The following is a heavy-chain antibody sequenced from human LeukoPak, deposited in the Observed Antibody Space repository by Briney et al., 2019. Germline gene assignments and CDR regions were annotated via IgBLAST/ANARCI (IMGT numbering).Heavy chain of an antibody. J-gene: IGHJ4*02. V-gene: IGHV4-39*01. CDR3: ARWGLAVAGRKFAY. D-gene: IGHD6-19*01. CDR1: GGSISSSSYY. CDR2: IYYSGST. Sequence: SETLSLTCSVSGGSISSSSYYWGWIRQPPGKGREGMGSIYYSGSTHYNQSLTSRVTISVDTSKNPFSLKLSSVTAAATAVYYCARWGLAVAGRKFAYWGQGTLVTVSS.